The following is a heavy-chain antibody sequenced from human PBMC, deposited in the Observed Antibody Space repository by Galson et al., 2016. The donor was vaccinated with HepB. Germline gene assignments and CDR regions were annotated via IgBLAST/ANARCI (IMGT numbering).Heavy chain of an antibody. V-gene: IGHV1-2*02. D-gene: IGHD4-17*01. Sequence: SVKVSCKASGYTLTGYYIYWVRQAPGQGLEWMGWINPSSGGANYAQKFQGRVTMTRDTSVSTAYMELSRLGSDDTAVYYCARDDGDYADYWGQGTLVTVSS. CDR2: INPSSGGA. CDR3: ARDDGDYADY. J-gene: IGHJ4*02. CDR1: GYTLTGYY.